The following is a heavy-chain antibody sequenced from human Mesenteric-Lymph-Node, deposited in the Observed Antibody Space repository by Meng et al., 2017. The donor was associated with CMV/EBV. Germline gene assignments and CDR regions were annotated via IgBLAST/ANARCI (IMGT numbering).Heavy chain of an antibody. Sequence: SGDSIEGSGDSWSWIRQPPGKGLGWIGYIYHSESAYYNPSFKTRVIISVDRSKNQFSLKLSSVTAADTAVYYCARGGFGELLSFDFWGQGTLVTVSS. D-gene: IGHD3-10*01. CDR3: ARGGFGELLSFDF. CDR2: IYHSESA. V-gene: IGHV4-30-2*01. J-gene: IGHJ4*02. CDR1: GDSIEGSGDS.